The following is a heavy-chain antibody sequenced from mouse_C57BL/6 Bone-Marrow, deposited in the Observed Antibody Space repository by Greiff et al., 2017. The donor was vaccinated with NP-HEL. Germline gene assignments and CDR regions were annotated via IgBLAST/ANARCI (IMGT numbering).Heavy chain of an antibody. J-gene: IGHJ3*01. CDR2: ISNGGGST. V-gene: IGHV5-12*01. CDR1: GFTFSDYY. D-gene: IGHD1-1*01. Sequence: EVQLVESGGGLVQPGGSLKLSCAASGFTFSDYYMYWVRQTPEKRLEWVAYISNGGGSTYYPDTVKGRFTISRDNAKNTLYLQMSRLKSEDTAMYYCARHERSAWFAYWGQGTLVTVSA. CDR3: ARHERSAWFAY.